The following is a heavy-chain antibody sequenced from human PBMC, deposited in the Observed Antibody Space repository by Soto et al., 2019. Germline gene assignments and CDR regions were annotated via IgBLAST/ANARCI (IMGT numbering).Heavy chain of an antibody. V-gene: IGHV1-18*04. CDR2: ISAYNGST. CDR1: GFMFTNYY. D-gene: IGHD1-26*01. Sequence: ASVKVSCKASGFMFTNYYLHWVRQAPGQGLEWMGIISAYNGSTNYAQKLQGRVTMTTDTSTSTAYMELRSLRSDDTAVYYCAREGVGATDLTDYWGQGTLVTVSS. CDR3: AREGVGATDLTDY. J-gene: IGHJ4*02.